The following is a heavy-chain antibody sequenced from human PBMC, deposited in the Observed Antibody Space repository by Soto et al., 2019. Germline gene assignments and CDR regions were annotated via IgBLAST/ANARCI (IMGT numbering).Heavy chain of an antibody. CDR2: INHSGST. V-gene: IGHV4-34*01. CDR3: ARRGYIGYYYYYGMDV. CDR1: GGSFSGYY. J-gene: IGHJ6*02. Sequence: SETLSLTCAVYGGSFSGYYWSWIRQPPGKGLEWIGEINHSGSTNYNPSLKSRVTISVDTSKNQFSLKLSSVTPADTAVYYCARRGYIGYYYYYGMDVWGQGTTVTVSS. D-gene: IGHD5-18*01.